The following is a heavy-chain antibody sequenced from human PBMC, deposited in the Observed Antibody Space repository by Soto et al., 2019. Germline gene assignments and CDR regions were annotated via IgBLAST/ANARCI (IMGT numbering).Heavy chain of an antibody. D-gene: IGHD3-9*01. J-gene: IGHJ4*02. CDR2: IRDRANTYTT. CDR1: GFTFSDYY. V-gene: IGHV3-72*01. Sequence: EVQLVESGGGLVQPEGSLRLSCAASGFTFSDYYMDWVRQAPGKGLEWVGRIRDRANTYTTEYAASVKGRFTDSRDSSRNSLYLQMTRLNTEDTAMYYWSRVDKLTTEYYTGYWGQGTLVTVSS. CDR3: SRVDKLTTEYYTGY.